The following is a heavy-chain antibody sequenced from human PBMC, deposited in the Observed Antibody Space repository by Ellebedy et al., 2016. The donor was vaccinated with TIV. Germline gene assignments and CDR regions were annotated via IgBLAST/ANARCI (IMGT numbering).Heavy chain of an antibody. Sequence: GGSLRLXXAASGFTFDDYAMHWVRQDPGKGLEWVSGINWNSDRIYYADSVKGRFTISRDNAKNSLYLQMDSLRAEDTALYYCAKDIGQQVVPASGCVYWGQGTLVTVSS. V-gene: IGHV3-9*01. CDR2: INWNSDRI. J-gene: IGHJ4*02. CDR1: GFTFDDYA. CDR3: AKDIGQQVVPASGCVY. D-gene: IGHD6-6*01.